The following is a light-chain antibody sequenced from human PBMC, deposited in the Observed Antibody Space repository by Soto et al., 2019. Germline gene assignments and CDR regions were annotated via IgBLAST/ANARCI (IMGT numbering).Light chain of an antibody. V-gene: IGLV2-14*01. CDR2: EVS. Sequence: QSALTQPASVSGSPGQSITISCTGTSSDVDFYNYVSWYQQYPGKAPKVMIYEVSNRPSGVSSRFSGSKSGNTASLTISGLQAEDEAYYYCCSYTTSSTVFGGGTQLTVL. J-gene: IGLJ2*01. CDR1: SSDVDFYNY. CDR3: CSYTTSSTV.